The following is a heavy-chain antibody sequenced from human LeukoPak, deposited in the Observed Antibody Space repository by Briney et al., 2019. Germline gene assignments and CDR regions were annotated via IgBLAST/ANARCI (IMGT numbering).Heavy chain of an antibody. J-gene: IGHJ4*02. Sequence: GASVKVSCKASGYTFTSYGISWVRQAPGQGLEWMGWISAYSDNTYYAQKLQGRVTMTTDTSTSTAYMELRSLRSDDTAVYYCARDSVAYCGGDCYSRTADYWGQGTLVTVSS. CDR3: ARDSVAYCGGDCYSRTADY. CDR2: ISAYSDNT. CDR1: GYTFTSYG. V-gene: IGHV1-18*01. D-gene: IGHD2-21*02.